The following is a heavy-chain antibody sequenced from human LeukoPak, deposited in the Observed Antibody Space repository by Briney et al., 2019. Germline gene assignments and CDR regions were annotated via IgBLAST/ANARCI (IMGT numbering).Heavy chain of an antibody. Sequence: SETLSLTCTVSGGSISSYYWSWIRLPPGMGLEWIAYIYYNGRADYNPSLKSRLTISVDTSKNQFSLKLSSVTAADTAVYHCARHVATGTADAFDIWGQGTMVTVSS. V-gene: IGHV4-59*08. CDR3: ARHVATGTADAFDI. D-gene: IGHD1-1*01. CDR1: GGSISSYY. J-gene: IGHJ3*02. CDR2: IYYNGRA.